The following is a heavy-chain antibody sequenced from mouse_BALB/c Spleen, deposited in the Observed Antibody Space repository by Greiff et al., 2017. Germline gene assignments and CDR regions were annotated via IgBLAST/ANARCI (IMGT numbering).Heavy chain of an antibody. CDR2: IDPANGNT. CDR1: GFNIKDTY. D-gene: IGHD1-2*01. J-gene: IGHJ3*01. CDR3: AFYGYPFAY. V-gene: IGHV14-3*02. Sequence: EVQRVESGAELVKPGASVKLSCTASGFNIKDTYMHWVKQRPEQGLEWIGRIDPANGNTKYDPKFQGKATITADTSSNTAYLQLSSLTSEDTAVYYCAFYGYPFAYWGQGTLVTVSA.